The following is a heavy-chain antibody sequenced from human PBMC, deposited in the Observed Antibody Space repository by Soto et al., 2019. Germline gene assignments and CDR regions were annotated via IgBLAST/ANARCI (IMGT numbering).Heavy chain of an antibody. D-gene: IGHD2-15*01. CDR2: VNPNSGAT. CDR1: GYTFSAYY. J-gene: IGHJ4*02. CDR3: AITWIAAAPGPFDF. Sequence: ASVKVSCKASGYTFSAYYMPWVRQAPVQGLEGMGGVNPNSGATNYAQKFKGRVTMTRETSISTADMELSRLGSDDTALYFCAITWIAAAPGPFDFCGQGTLVPGSS. V-gene: IGHV1-2*02.